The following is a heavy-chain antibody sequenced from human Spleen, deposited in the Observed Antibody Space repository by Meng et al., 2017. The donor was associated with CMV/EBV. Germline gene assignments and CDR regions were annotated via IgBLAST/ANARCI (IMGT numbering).Heavy chain of an antibody. Sequence: SKASGSTFTSYDINWVRQATGQGLEWMGWMNPNSGNTGYAQKFQGRVTMTRNTSISTAYMELSSLRSEDTAVYYCARGGQQLVPSDYWGQGTLVTVSS. D-gene: IGHD6-13*01. CDR1: GSTFTSYD. V-gene: IGHV1-8*01. J-gene: IGHJ4*02. CDR3: ARGGQQLVPSDY. CDR2: MNPNSGNT.